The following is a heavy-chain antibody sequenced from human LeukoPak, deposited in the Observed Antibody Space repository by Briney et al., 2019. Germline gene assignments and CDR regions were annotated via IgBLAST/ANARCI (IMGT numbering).Heavy chain of an antibody. Sequence: GGSLRLSCAVSGCTFDDYAMHWVRQAPGKGLEWVSGISWNSGSIGYADSVKGRFTISRDNAKNSLYLQMNSLRAEDTALYYCAKDMGYGSSPAHWGQGTLVTVSS. D-gene: IGHD6-6*01. CDR1: GCTFDDYA. J-gene: IGHJ4*02. V-gene: IGHV3-9*01. CDR3: AKDMGYGSSPAH. CDR2: ISWNSGSI.